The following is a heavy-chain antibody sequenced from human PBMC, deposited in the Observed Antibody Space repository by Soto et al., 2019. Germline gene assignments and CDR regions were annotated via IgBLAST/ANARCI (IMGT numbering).Heavy chain of an antibody. CDR3: AKEGNNSGWYWEL. CDR1: GFTFSSYS. V-gene: IGHV3-21*04. J-gene: IGHJ1*01. Sequence: VGSLRLSCAASGFTFSSYSMNWVRQAPGKGLEYVSSITSSGSEAFHAASVKGRFTMSRDNFKNMVYLQMNSLRAEDTGVYYCAKEGNNSGWYWELWGQGALVTVSS. CDR2: ITSSGSEA. D-gene: IGHD6-13*01.